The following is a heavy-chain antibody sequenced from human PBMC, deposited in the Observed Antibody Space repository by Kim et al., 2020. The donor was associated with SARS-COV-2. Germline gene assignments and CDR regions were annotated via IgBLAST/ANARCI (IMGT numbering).Heavy chain of an antibody. CDR3: ARDLRDCGGDCYPDY. CDR1: GFTVSSNY. Sequence: GGSLRLSCAASGFTVSSNYMSWVRQAPGKGLEWVSVIYSGGSTYYADSVKGRFTISRDNSKNTLYLQMNSLRAEDTAVYYCARDLRDCGGDCYPDYWGQGTLVTVSS. CDR2: IYSGGST. J-gene: IGHJ4*02. D-gene: IGHD2-21*02. V-gene: IGHV3-53*01.